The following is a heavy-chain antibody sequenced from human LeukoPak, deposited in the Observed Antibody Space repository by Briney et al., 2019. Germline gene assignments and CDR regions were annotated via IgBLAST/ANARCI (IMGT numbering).Heavy chain of an antibody. V-gene: IGHV5-51*01. CDR1: GYRFSNYW. D-gene: IGHD3/OR15-3a*01. Sequence: GESLKISFQGSGYRFSNYWIAWVRPVPGKGLEWMGVTGDSDTRYSPSFEGQVTMSVDKSINTAYLQWSSLKASDTAMYYCARHFGTGTPFDYWGQGTLVTVSS. CDR2: TGDSDT. CDR3: ARHFGTGTPFDY. J-gene: IGHJ4*02.